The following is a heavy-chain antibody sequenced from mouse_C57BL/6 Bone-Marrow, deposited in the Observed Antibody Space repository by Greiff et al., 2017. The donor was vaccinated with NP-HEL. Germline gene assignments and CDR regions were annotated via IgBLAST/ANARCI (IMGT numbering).Heavy chain of an antibody. CDR3: ARRESNRDYYFDY. Sequence: QVQLKESGPGILQSSQTLSLTCSFSGFSLSTSGMGVSWIRQPSGKGLEWLAHIYWDDDKRYNPSLKSRLTISKDTSRNQVFLKITSVDTADTATYYCARRESNRDYYFDYWGQGTTLTVSS. CDR1: GFSLSTSGMG. V-gene: IGHV8-12*01. J-gene: IGHJ2*01. CDR2: IYWDDDK. D-gene: IGHD2-5*01.